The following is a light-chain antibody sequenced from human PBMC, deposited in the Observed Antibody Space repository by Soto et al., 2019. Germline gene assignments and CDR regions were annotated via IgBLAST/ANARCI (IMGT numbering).Light chain of an antibody. CDR1: SSDGGGYNY. J-gene: IGLJ2*01. Sequence: QSVLTQPASVSGCPGQSIAISCTGTSSDGGGYNYVSWYQQHPGKAPKLMIYDVSNRPSGVSNRFSGSKSGNTASLTISGLQAEDEADYYCSSYTSSSPHVVFGGGTKLTVL. V-gene: IGLV2-14*03. CDR2: DVS. CDR3: SSYTSSSPHVV.